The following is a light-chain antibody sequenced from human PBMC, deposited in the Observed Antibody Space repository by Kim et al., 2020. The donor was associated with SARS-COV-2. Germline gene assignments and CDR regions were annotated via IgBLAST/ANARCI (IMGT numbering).Light chain of an antibody. Sequence: SASVGDTVTITCRASQGISNHLAWYQQQPGKVPNLLIYAASTLQSGVPSRFSGTRSGTDFTLTISSLQPEDVATYYCQKYDGAPLTFGGGTKVEI. CDR1: QGISNH. V-gene: IGKV1-27*01. CDR3: QKYDGAPLT. CDR2: AAS. J-gene: IGKJ4*01.